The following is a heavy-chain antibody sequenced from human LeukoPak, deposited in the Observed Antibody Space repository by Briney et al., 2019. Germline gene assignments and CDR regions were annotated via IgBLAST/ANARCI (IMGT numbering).Heavy chain of an antibody. CDR1: GGSISYYY. CDR3: ARGLNWFDP. J-gene: IGHJ5*02. CDR2: IYYNGST. Sequence: PSETLSLTCTVSGGSISYYYWNWIRQPPGQGLEWIGYIYYNGSTNYNPSLKSRVTIPVDTSKNQFSLRMSAVTAADTAVYYCARGLNWFDPWGQGTLLTVSS. V-gene: IGHV4-59*01.